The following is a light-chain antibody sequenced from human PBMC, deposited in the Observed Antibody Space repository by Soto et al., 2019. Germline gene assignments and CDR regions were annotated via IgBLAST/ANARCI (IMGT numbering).Light chain of an antibody. CDR2: EVN. CDR1: SSDVGGYNY. CDR3: SSYAGSSNV. J-gene: IGLJ1*01. Sequence: QSALTQPRSPSRAPGQSVAISCTGTSSDVGGYNYVSWYQQHPGKAPKLMIYEVNKRPSGVPDRFSGSKSGNTASLTVSGLQAEDEADYYCSSYAGSSNVFGTGTKVTVL. V-gene: IGLV2-8*01.